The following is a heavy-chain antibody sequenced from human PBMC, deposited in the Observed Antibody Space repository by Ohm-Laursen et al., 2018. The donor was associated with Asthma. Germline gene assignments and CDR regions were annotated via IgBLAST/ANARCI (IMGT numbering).Heavy chain of an antibody. CDR3: GSGLAGDYGDYVPDF. CDR2: FNPNDGAT. CDR1: GYTFTAYY. J-gene: IGHJ4*02. V-gene: IGHV1-2*06. Sequence: SVKVSCKASGYTFTAYYMHWVRQAPGQGLEWMGRFNPNDGATSFAQKFQGRVTMTWDTSITTAYMELSRPTSDDTAVYYCGSGLAGDYGDYVPDFWGQGSLVTVSA. D-gene: IGHD4-17*01.